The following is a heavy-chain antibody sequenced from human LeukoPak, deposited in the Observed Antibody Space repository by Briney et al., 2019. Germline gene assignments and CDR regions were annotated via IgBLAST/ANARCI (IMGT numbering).Heavy chain of an antibody. V-gene: IGHV3-48*01. D-gene: IGHD3-22*01. CDR2: ISSSSSTI. J-gene: IGHJ6*03. Sequence: GGSLRLSCAASGFTFSSYSMNWVRQAPGKGLEWVSYISSSSSTIYYADSVKGRFTISRDNAKNSLYLQMNSLRAEDTAVFYCARGHDSSGLYYYYYMDVWGKGTTVTVSS. CDR3: ARGHDSSGLYYYYYMDV. CDR1: GFTFSSYS.